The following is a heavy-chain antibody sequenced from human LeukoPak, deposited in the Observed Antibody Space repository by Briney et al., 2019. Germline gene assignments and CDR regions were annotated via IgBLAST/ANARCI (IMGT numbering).Heavy chain of an antibody. V-gene: IGHV3-15*01. CDR3: TTHPYGDFSYFDY. Sequence: GGSLRLSCAASGFTFSNAWMSWVRQAPGKGLEWVGRIKSKTDGGTTDYAAPVKGRFTISRDDSKNTLYLQMNSLKTEDTAVYYCTTHPYGDFSYFDYWGQGTLVTVSS. J-gene: IGHJ4*02. CDR2: IKSKTDGGTT. CDR1: GFTFSNAW. D-gene: IGHD4-17*01.